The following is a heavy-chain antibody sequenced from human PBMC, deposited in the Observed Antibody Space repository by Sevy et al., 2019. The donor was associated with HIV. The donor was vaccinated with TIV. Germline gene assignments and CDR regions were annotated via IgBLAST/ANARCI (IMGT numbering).Heavy chain of an antibody. CDR1: GFTFSSYA. J-gene: IGHJ4*02. CDR3: AKVGSSGYYSVSGFDY. V-gene: IGHV3-23*01. CDR2: MSGSGGST. Sequence: GGSLRLSCAASGFTFSSYAMSWVRQAPGKGLEWVSAMSGSGGSTYYADSVKGRFTISRDNSKNKLYLQMNSMRAEDTAVYYCAKVGSSGYYSVSGFDYWGQGTLVTVSS. D-gene: IGHD3-22*01.